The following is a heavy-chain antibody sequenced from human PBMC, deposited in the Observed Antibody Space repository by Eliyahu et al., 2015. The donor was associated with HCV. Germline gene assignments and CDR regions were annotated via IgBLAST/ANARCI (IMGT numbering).Heavy chain of an antibody. CDR1: GFTFSNYG. J-gene: IGHJ5*01. Sequence: QVQLVESGGGVVQPGGSLRXXXAASGFTFSNYGMHWVRRAPGRGLEXVAVISXDGSPKYYADSVKGRFTISRDNSKNTLYLQMSSLRHEDTAVYYCAKVGLVDYDPYFDSWGQGIRVTVSS. D-gene: IGHD4-17*01. V-gene: IGHV3-30*18. CDR3: AKVGLVDYDPYFDS. CDR2: ISXDGSPK.